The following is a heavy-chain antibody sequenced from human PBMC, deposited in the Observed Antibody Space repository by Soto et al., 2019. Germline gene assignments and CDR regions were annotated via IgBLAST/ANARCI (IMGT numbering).Heavy chain of an antibody. J-gene: IGHJ6*02. CDR2: IYYSGST. Sequence: SETLSLTCTVSGGSISSSSYYWGWIRQPPGKGLEWIGSIYYSGSTYYNPSLKSRVTISVDTSKNQFSLKLSSVTAADTAVYYCARIPEEGYSSGWVYYYGMDVWGQGTTVTVSS. CDR3: ARIPEEGYSSGWVYYYGMDV. D-gene: IGHD6-19*01. CDR1: GGSISSSSYY. V-gene: IGHV4-39*01.